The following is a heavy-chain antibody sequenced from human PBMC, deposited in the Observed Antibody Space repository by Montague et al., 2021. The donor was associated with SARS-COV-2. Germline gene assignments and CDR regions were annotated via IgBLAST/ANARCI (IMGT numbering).Heavy chain of an antibody. CDR1: GDSIRTNY. V-gene: IGHV4-59*01. CDR3: TTGGGSYGWRYYFDY. CDR2: VDNSDGT. Sequence: SETLSLTCSVSGDSIRTNYWSWIRQPPGKGLEWIGYVDNSDGTNYSPSLRSRVTISIDTSKKQFSPRLNSVTAADTAVYYCTTGGGSYGWRYYFDYWGQGTLVTVSS. D-gene: IGHD5-18*01. J-gene: IGHJ4*02.